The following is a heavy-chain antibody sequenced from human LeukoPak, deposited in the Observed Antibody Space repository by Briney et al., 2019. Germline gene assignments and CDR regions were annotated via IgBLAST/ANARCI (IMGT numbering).Heavy chain of an antibody. D-gene: IGHD5-12*01. J-gene: IGHJ4*02. CDR1: GYTFTSYA. V-gene: IGHV7-4-1*02. CDR3: ARDLEGSGYDYFDY. Sequence: GASVKVSCKASGYTFTSYAMNWVRQAPGQGLEWMGWINTNTGNPTYAQGFTGRFVFSLNTSVSTAYLQISSLKAEDTAVYYCARDLEGSGYDYFDYWGQGTLVTVSS. CDR2: INTNTGNP.